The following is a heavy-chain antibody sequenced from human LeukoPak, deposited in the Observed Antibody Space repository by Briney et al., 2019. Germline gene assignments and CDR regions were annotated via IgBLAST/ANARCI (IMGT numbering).Heavy chain of an antibody. V-gene: IGHV3-30-3*01. D-gene: IGHD5-12*01. CDR2: TSYDGSNK. J-gene: IGHJ4*02. CDR3: ARSLPVATVSSLDY. CDR1: GFTFSSYA. Sequence: QPGGSLRLSCAASGFTFSSYAMHWVRQAPGKGLEWVAVTSYDGSNKYYADSVKGRFTISRDNSKNTLYLQMNSLRAEDTAVYYCARSLPVATVSSLDYWGQGTLVTVSS.